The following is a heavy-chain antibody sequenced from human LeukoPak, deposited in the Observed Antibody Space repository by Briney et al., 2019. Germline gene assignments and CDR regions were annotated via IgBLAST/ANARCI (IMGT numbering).Heavy chain of an antibody. CDR1: GFTVSSNY. CDR2: IYSGGST. V-gene: IGHV3-66*01. Sequence: GGSLRLSCAASGFTVSSNYMTWVRQAPGKGLEWVSVIYSGGSTYYADSVKGRFTISRDNSKSTLYLQMNSLRVEDTAVYYCAKGIAVADTGFFDYWGQGTLVTVSS. J-gene: IGHJ4*02. CDR3: AKGIAVADTGFFDY. D-gene: IGHD6-19*01.